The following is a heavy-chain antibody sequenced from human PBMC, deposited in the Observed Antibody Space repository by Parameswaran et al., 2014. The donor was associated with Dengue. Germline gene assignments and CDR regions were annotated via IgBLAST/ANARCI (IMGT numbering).Heavy chain of an antibody. D-gene: IGHD2-2*01. V-gene: IGHV3-74*01. Sequence: VRQAPGKGLVWVSRINSDGSATYYADSVKGRFTISRDNAKDTLYLQMNSLRAEDTGIYYCTRDPGGYDEVSRFDPWGQGTPVTVSS. CDR3: TRDPGGYDEVSRFDP. J-gene: IGHJ5*02. CDR2: INSDGSAT.